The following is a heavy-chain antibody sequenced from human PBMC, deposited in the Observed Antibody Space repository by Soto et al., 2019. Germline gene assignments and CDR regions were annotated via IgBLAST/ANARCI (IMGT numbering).Heavy chain of an antibody. J-gene: IGHJ6*02. CDR3: ARERYQVLSGGMYV. V-gene: IGHV1-2*02. CDR1: GLSLPGYY. D-gene: IGHD3-16*01. Sequence: GPSVHVSCKATGLSLPGYYFHWIRAAPGQGLEWLGWINPNTGGTTYAQKFQGRDSLTWDTTINTAYMELSSLRPDDTDMYYCARERYQVLSGGMYVWGQGTSVTVSS. CDR2: INPNTGGT.